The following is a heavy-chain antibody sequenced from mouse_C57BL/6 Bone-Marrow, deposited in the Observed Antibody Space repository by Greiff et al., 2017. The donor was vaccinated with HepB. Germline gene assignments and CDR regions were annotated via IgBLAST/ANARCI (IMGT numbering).Heavy chain of an antibody. D-gene: IGHD1-1*01. CDR3: AIYYYGSRGNY. J-gene: IGHJ2*01. Sequence: QVQLQQPGAELVKPGASVKLSCKASGYTFTSYWMQWVKQRPGQGLEWIGEIDPSDSYTNYNQKFKGKATLTVDTSSSTAYMQLSSLTSEDSAVYYCAIYYYGSRGNYWGQGTTLTVSS. CDR1: GYTFTSYW. V-gene: IGHV1-50*01. CDR2: IDPSDSYT.